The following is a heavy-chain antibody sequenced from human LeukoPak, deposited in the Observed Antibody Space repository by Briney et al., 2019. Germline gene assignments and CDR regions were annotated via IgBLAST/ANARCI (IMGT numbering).Heavy chain of an antibody. V-gene: IGHV3-23*05. J-gene: IGHJ4*02. CDR1: GVSFSDYT. Sequence: GGSLRLSCAASGVSFSDYTMIWFRQTPGKGLEWVSSIYKSGGDRDYTDSVKGRVTISRDNSKNTLYMQMNSLRVDDTAVYYCAIELGIGYWGQGTLVTVSS. D-gene: IGHD7-27*01. CDR2: IYKSGGDR. CDR3: AIELGIGY.